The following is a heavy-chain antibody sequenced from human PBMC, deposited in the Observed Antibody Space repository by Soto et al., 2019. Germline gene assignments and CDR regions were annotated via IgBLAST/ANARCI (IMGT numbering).Heavy chain of an antibody. J-gene: IGHJ4*02. V-gene: IGHV3-33*01. CDR3: ARDGRRYCISTSCYALDY. CDR1: GFTFSSYG. Sequence: GGSLRLSCAASGFTFSSYGMHWVRQAPGKGLEWVAVIWYDGSNKYYADSVKGRFTISRDNSKNTLYLQMNSLRAEDTAVYYCARDGRRYCISTSCYALDYWGQGTLVTVSS. D-gene: IGHD2-2*01. CDR2: IWYDGSNK.